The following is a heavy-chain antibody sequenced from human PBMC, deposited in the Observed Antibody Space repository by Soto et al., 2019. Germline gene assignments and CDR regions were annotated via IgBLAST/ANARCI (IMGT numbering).Heavy chain of an antibody. CDR1: GFTFSSNA. CDR2: ISGSGGST. CDR3: ANDRGAWYYYGMLSPAGSFLY. J-gene: IGHJ4*02. V-gene: IGHV3-23*01. D-gene: IGHD3-10*01. Sequence: PGGSLRLSCAVSGFTFSSNAMSWVRQAPGKGLEWVSAISGSGGSTYYADSVKGRCTISRDNSKNTLYLQMNSLRAEDTAVDYCANDRGAWYYYGMLSPAGSFLYWGQGTLVTVSS.